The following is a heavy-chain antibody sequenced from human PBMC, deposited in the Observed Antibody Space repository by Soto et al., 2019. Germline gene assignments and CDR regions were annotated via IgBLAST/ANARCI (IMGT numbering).Heavy chain of an antibody. CDR1: GCSISSSSYY. Sequence: SETLSLTCTVSGCSISSSSYYWGWIRQPPGKGLEWIGSIYYSGSTYYNPSLKSRVTISVDTSKNQFSLKLSSVAAADTAVYYCARHAFGSGWYLYYFDYWGQGTLVTVSS. CDR2: IYYSGST. V-gene: IGHV4-39*01. J-gene: IGHJ4*02. D-gene: IGHD6-19*01. CDR3: ARHAFGSGWYLYYFDY.